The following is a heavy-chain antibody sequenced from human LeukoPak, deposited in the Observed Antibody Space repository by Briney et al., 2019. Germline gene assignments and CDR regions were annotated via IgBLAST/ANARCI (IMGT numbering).Heavy chain of an antibody. CDR1: GFTFSSYG. CDR3: ARAAMVRGVDYFDY. Sequence: PGRSLRLSCAASGFTFSSYGMHWVRQAPGKGLEWVAVIWYDGSNKYYADSVKGRFTISRDNSKNTLYLQMNSLRAEDTAVYFCARAAMVRGVDYFDYWGQGTLVTVSS. D-gene: IGHD3-10*01. J-gene: IGHJ4*02. V-gene: IGHV3-33*01. CDR2: IWYDGSNK.